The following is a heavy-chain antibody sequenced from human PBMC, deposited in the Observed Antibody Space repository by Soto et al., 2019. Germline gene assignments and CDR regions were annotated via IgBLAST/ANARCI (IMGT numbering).Heavy chain of an antibody. Sequence: QVQLVQSGAEVRKPGASVKVSCKASGYIFTSYGFIWVRQAPGEGLEWVGGISGYTGKPEYGQKFQDRVIMTTNTPTRTAFLELRSLRSDDTAVYYCARVPHNFNWVPYGLDIWGQGTTVTVSS. CDR3: ARVPHNFNWVPYGLDI. J-gene: IGHJ6*02. CDR1: GYIFTSYG. CDR2: ISGYTGKP. D-gene: IGHD3-9*01. V-gene: IGHV1-18*04.